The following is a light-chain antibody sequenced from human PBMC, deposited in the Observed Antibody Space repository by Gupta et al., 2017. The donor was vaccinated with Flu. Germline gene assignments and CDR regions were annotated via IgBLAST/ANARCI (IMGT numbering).Light chain of an antibody. Sequence: TIASTGTSADALASQHMYWYQQHPGYAPKLLIYGDDVRPSGIPERFSGSTSGTTDTLAIAGAQVEDEADYYCQSTDNSLGDWRMFGGGTKLTVL. CDR3: QSTDNSLGDWRM. CDR2: GDD. V-gene: IGLV1-40*01. CDR1: SADALASQH. J-gene: IGLJ3*02.